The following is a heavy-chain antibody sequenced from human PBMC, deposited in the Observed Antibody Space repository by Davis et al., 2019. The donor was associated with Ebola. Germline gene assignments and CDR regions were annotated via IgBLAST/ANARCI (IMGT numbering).Heavy chain of an antibody. CDR3: ARPDEVGAFDI. CDR2: IYSGGST. V-gene: IGHV3-66*04. CDR1: GFTVSSNY. J-gene: IGHJ3*02. D-gene: IGHD1-26*01. Sequence: GESLKISCAASGFTVSSNYMSWVRQAPGKGPEWVSVIYSGGSTYYADSVKGRFTISRDNSKNTLYLQMGSLRAEDMAVYYCARPDEVGAFDIWGQGTMVTVSS.